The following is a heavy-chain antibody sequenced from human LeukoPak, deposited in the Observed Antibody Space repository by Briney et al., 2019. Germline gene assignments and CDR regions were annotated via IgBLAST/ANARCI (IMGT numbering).Heavy chain of an antibody. J-gene: IGHJ5*02. V-gene: IGHV3-15*01. CDR1: GFTFSNAW. CDR2: IKSKTDGGTT. D-gene: IGHD2-2*01. CDR3: TSLGYCSSTSCRRGNWFDP. Sequence: PGGSLRLSCAASGFTFSNAWMSWVRQAPGKGLERVGRIKSKTDGGTTDYAAPVKGRFTISRDDSKNTLYLQMSSLKTEDTAVYYCTSLGYCSSTSCRRGNWFDPWGQGTLVTVSS.